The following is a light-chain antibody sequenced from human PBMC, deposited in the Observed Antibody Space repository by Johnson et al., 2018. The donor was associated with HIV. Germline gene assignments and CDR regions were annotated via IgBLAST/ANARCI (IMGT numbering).Light chain of an antibody. CDR2: ENN. CDR1: SSNVGNNY. CDR3: GTWDNSLSTGV. J-gene: IGLJ1*01. Sequence: QSVLTQPPSVSAAPGQKVTISCSGSSSNVGNNYVSWYQCLPGTAPKLLIFENNKRPSGIPDRFSGSKSGTSATLGITGLQTGDEADYYRGTWDNSLSTGVFGTGTQVTVL. V-gene: IGLV1-51*02.